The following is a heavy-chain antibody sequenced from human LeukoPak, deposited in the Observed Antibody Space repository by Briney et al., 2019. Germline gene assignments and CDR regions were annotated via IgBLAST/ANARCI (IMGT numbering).Heavy chain of an antibody. CDR1: GFTFSSYG. V-gene: IGHV3-30*18. Sequence: PGRSLRLSCAASGFTFSSYGMHWVRQAPGKGLEWVAVISYDGSNKYYADSVKGRFTISGDNSKNTLYQQMNSLRAEDTAVYYCAKNGDSSGYYSVDYWGQGTLVTVSS. CDR3: AKNGDSSGYYSVDY. J-gene: IGHJ4*02. CDR2: ISYDGSNK. D-gene: IGHD3-22*01.